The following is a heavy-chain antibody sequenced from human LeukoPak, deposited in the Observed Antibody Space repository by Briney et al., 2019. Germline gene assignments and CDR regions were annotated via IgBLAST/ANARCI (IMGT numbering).Heavy chain of an antibody. J-gene: IGHJ4*02. CDR3: ATGGHYFGS. CDR2: IKSQTEGATT. V-gene: IGHV3-15*01. Sequence: GGSLRLSCATSGFTFANAWLSWVRQAPGEGLQWVGHIKSQTEGATTDYATPVKGRFTIWRDDSANTLYLQMNGLRTDDTAVYYCATGGHYFGSWGQGTLVTVSS. CDR1: GFTFANAW.